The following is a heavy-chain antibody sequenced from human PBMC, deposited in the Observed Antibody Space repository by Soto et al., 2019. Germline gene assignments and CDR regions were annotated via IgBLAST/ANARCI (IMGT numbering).Heavy chain of an antibody. D-gene: IGHD1-1*01. V-gene: IGHV3-23*01. CDR1: GFTFSSYA. CDR2: ISGSGGST. CDR3: AKDWNLRNGVEPDY. J-gene: IGHJ4*02. Sequence: GGSLRLSCAASGFTFSSYAMSWVRQAPGKGLEWVSAISGSGGSTYYADSVKGRFTISRDNSKNTLYLQMNSLRAEDTAVYYCAKDWNLRNGVEPDYWGQGTLVTVSS.